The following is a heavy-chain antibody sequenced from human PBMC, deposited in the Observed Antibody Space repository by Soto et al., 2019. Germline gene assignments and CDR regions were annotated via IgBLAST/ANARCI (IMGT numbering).Heavy chain of an antibody. CDR2: VFHTGTT. CDR1: GDSVSSPYY. D-gene: IGHD6-19*01. V-gene: IGHV4-4*02. Sequence: QVQLQESGPGLVKPSGTLSLTCAVSGDSVSSPYYWCWVRQSPGKGLEWIGEVFHTGTTSYNPPLRSRVTISMDKSINQFSLDLSSVTAADTAVYYCARSAGWYAIHAWGPGTLVIVSS. CDR3: ARSAGWYAIHA. J-gene: IGHJ5*02.